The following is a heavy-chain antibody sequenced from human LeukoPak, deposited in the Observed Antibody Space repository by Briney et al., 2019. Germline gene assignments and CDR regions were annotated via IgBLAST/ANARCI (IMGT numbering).Heavy chain of an antibody. CDR3: ARVLCSGGTCLDAFDI. J-gene: IGHJ3*02. Sequence: GGSLRLSCVASGFTFSSYGMYWVRQAPGKGLEWVGVIWYDGSNKYYADSVKGRFTISRDNSKNTLYLQMNSLRAEDTAVYYCARVLCSGGTCLDAFDIWGQGTMVTVSS. D-gene: IGHD2-15*01. CDR1: GFTFSSYG. V-gene: IGHV3-33*01. CDR2: IWYDGSNK.